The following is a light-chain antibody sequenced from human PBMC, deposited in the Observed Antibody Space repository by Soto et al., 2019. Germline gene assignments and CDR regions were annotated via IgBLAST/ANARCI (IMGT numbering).Light chain of an antibody. Sequence: QFALTQPASVSGSPGQSITISCTGGSSDVGSYNRVSWYRQYPGKAPQLMIYEVSYRPSGVSNRFSGSKSGNTASLTISGLQAEDEADYFCSSLTTSETWVIGGGTKLTVL. V-gene: IGLV2-14*02. CDR2: EVS. J-gene: IGLJ3*02. CDR1: SSDVGSYNR. CDR3: SSLTTSETWV.